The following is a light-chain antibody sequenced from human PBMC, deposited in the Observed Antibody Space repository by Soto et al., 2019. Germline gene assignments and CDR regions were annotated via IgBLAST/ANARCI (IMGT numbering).Light chain of an antibody. CDR2: GIS. CDR1: QSVNSNY. Sequence: DMVVTKALASLSVSARESAPLSCTASQSVNSNYLAWYQQHPGQPPRLLIYGISTRATGIPARFSGSGSGTDFTLTISRLEPEDFAVYYCQQYGRSLWTFGQGTKV. J-gene: IGKJ1*01. V-gene: IGKV3-20*01. CDR3: QQYGRSLWT.